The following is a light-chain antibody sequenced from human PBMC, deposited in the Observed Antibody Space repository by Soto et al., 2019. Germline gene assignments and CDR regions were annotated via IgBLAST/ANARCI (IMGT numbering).Light chain of an antibody. V-gene: IGKV3-15*01. J-gene: IGKJ1*01. CDR1: QTIYSN. CDR3: KQYQNLWK. Sequence: EIVLTQSPGTLSLSPGEIAALSCSASQTIYSNVAWYQQRPGQPPRLLIYRASSRATGIPARFSGSGSGKEFTLTINSLQSEDFAVYYCKQYQNLWKFGQGTKVDIK. CDR2: RAS.